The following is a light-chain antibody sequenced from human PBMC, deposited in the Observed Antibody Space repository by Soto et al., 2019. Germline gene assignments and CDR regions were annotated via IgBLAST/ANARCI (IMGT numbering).Light chain of an antibody. CDR1: SSDVGSYNR. J-gene: IGLJ1*01. Sequence: SVLTQPPSVSGSPGQSVTISCTGTSSDVGSYNRVSWYQQPPGTAPKLMIYEVSNRPSGVPDRFSGSKSGNTASLTISGLQAEDEADYYCSLYTSSSTYVFGTGTKSPS. V-gene: IGLV2-18*01. CDR3: SLYTSSSTYV. CDR2: EVS.